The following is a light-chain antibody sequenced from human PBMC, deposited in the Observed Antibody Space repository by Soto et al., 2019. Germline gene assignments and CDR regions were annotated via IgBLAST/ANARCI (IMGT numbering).Light chain of an antibody. J-gene: IGLJ2*01. CDR3: SSYAGSNVL. CDR1: SNDVGGYNY. Sequence: QSALTQPPSASGSPGQSVTISCTGTSNDVGGYNYVSWYQQHPGKAPKLMIYEVNKRPSGVPDRFSGSKSGNTASLTVSGLQAEDEAEYYCSSYAGSNVLFGGGTKVTVL. V-gene: IGLV2-8*01. CDR2: EVN.